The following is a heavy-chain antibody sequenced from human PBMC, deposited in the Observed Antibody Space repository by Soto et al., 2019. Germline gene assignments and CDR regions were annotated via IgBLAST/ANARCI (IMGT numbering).Heavy chain of an antibody. J-gene: IGHJ4*02. D-gene: IGHD6-13*01. V-gene: IGHV1-18*01. CDR2: ISAYNGNT. CDR1: GYTFTSYD. Sequence: GASVKVSCKASGYTFTSYDINWVRQAPGQGLEWMGWISAYNGNTNYAQSLQGRVTMTTDTSTTTAYMELRSLKSDDTAVYYCARVSPSSRAAEPWGQGTLVTVSS. CDR3: ARVSPSSRAAEP.